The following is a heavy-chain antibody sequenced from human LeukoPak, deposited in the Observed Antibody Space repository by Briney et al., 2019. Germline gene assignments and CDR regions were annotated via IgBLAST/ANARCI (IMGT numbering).Heavy chain of an antibody. CDR3: ARGAPGYSSGWYAY. J-gene: IGHJ4*02. CDR1: GFTFSDYY. Sequence: PGGSLRLSCAASGFTFSDYYMSWVRQAPGKGLEWVSYISSSSTYTNYADSVKGRFTISRDNAKNSLYLQMNSLRAEDTAVYYCARGAPGYSSGWYAYWDQGTLLTVSS. D-gene: IGHD6-19*01. CDR2: ISSSSTYT. V-gene: IGHV3-11*06.